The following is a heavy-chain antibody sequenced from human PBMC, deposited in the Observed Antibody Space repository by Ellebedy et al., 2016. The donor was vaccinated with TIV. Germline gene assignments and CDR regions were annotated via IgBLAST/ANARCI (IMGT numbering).Heavy chain of an antibody. Sequence: MPSETLSPTCDVSGASVKNDYWSWVRQPSMKGLEWIGYIYYGGTTSYNPSLGNRVTMSLATSKNQFSLKVASVTAADTAVYYCARELGGIDWVPLGYWGQGALVIVSS. D-gene: IGHD3-16*01. CDR3: ARELGGIDWVPLGY. CDR1: GASVKNDY. J-gene: IGHJ4*02. CDR2: IYYGGTT. V-gene: IGHV4-59*02.